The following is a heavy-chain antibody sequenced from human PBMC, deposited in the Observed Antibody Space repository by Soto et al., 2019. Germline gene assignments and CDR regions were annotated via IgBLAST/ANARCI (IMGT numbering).Heavy chain of an antibody. CDR1: GVSISSYF. Sequence: PSETLSLTCSVSGVSISSYFWSWIRQPPERGLEWIGYTYHRGSTNYSPSLKSRVAISLDTSENQFSLKVSSVTAADTAVYYCARIGGYHGPLDYWGQGTPVTVSS. J-gene: IGHJ4*02. CDR2: TYHRGST. CDR3: ARIGGYHGPLDY. D-gene: IGHD3-16*02. V-gene: IGHV4-59*01.